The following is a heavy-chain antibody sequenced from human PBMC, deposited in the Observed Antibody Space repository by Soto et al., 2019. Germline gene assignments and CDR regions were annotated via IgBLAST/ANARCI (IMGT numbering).Heavy chain of an antibody. V-gene: IGHV4-59*01. Sequence: SGTLSVTCIFSVGSISIYYWNWIRQPPGKGLEWIGYIYYSGSTNYNPSLKSRVTISVDTSKNQFSLKLSSVTAADTAVYYCARGVNWGMGYGMDVWGQGTTVTVSS. CDR2: IYYSGST. CDR1: VGSISIYY. D-gene: IGHD7-27*01. J-gene: IGHJ6*01. CDR3: ARGVNWGMGYGMDV.